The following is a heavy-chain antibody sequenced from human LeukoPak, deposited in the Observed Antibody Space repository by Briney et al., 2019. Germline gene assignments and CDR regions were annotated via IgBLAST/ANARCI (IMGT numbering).Heavy chain of an antibody. CDR3: ARRRVRYSSSQGEFDP. CDR2: IYHSGST. CDR1: GYSISSGCY. Sequence: PSETLSLTCAVSGYSISSGCYWGWIRQPPGKGLEWIGSIYHSGSTYYNPSLKSRVTISVDTSKNQFSLKLSSVTAADTAVYYCARRRVRYSSSQGEFDPWGQGTLVTVSS. V-gene: IGHV4-38-2*01. J-gene: IGHJ5*02. D-gene: IGHD6-13*01.